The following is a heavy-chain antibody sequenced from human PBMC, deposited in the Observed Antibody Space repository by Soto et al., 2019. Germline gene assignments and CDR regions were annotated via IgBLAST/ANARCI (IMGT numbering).Heavy chain of an antibody. J-gene: IGHJ6*02. V-gene: IGHV1-3*01. CDR2: INAGNGNT. CDR3: ARAILWFGELRNYYYGMDV. CDR1: GYTFTSYA. Sequence: GASVKVCCKSSGYTFTSYAMHWVRHAPGQRLEWMGWINAGNGNTKYSQKFQGRVTITRDTSASTAYMELSSLRSEDTAVYYCARAILWFGELRNYYYGMDVWGQGTTVTVSS. D-gene: IGHD3-10*01.